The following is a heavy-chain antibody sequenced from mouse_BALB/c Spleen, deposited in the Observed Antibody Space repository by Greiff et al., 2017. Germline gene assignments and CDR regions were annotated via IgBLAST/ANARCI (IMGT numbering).Heavy chain of an antibody. J-gene: IGHJ4*01. CDR2: ISSGSSTI. CDR1: GFTFSSFG. V-gene: IGHV5-17*02. CDR3: ARDIRYYGDSSYYAMDY. D-gene: IGHD1-1*01. Sequence: EVKVEESGGGLVQPGGSRKLSCAASGFTFSSFGMHWVRQAPEKGLEWVAYISSGSSTIYYADTVKGRFTISRDNSQSILYLQMNTLRAEDSATYYCARDIRYYGDSSYYAMDYWGQGTSVTVSS.